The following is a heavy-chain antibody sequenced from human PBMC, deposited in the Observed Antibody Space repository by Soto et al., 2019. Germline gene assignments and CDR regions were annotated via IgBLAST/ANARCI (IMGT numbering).Heavy chain of an antibody. D-gene: IGHD3-3*01. Sequence: GGSLILSCSASGFTFSSYAMSWVRQAPGKGLEWVSAISGSGGSTYYADSVKGRFTISRDNSKNTLYLQMNSLRAEDTAVYYCAKSHEFGVVILYYFDYWGQGTLVTVSS. CDR3: AKSHEFGVVILYYFDY. V-gene: IGHV3-23*01. CDR1: GFTFSSYA. J-gene: IGHJ4*02. CDR2: ISGSGGST.